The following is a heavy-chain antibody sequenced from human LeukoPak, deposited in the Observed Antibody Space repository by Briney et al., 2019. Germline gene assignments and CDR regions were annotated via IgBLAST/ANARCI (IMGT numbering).Heavy chain of an antibody. CDR1: GGSISSYY. Sequence: SETLSLTCTVSGGSISSYYWSWIRQPPGKGLERIGYIYYSGSTNYNPSLKSRVTISVDTSKNQFSLKLSSVTAADTAVYYCASSVYYDFWSGYNYWGQGTLVTVSS. CDR2: IYYSGST. D-gene: IGHD3-3*01. J-gene: IGHJ4*02. V-gene: IGHV4-59*01. CDR3: ASSVYYDFWSGYNY.